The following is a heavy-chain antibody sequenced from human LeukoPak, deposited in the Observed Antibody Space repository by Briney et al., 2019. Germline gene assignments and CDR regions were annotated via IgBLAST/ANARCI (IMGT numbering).Heavy chain of an antibody. CDR2: ISYDGSNK. CDR3: AKGVFITMVRGVSPIDY. Sequence: GGSLRLSCAASGFTFSSYGMHWVRQAPGKGLEWVAVISYDGSNKYYADSVKGRFTISRDNSKNTLYLQMNSLRAEDTAVYYCAKGVFITMVRGVSPIDYWGQGTLVTVSS. V-gene: IGHV3-30*18. J-gene: IGHJ4*02. CDR1: GFTFSSYG. D-gene: IGHD3-10*01.